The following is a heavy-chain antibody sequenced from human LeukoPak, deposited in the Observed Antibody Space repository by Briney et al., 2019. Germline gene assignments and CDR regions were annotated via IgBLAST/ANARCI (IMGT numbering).Heavy chain of an antibody. V-gene: IGHV3-30-3*01. D-gene: IGHD6-19*01. Sequence: GGSLRLSCAASGFTFSSYAMHWVRQAPGKGLEWVAVISYDGSNKYYADSVKGRFTISRDNSKNTLYLQMNSLRAEDTAVYYCARQQWLVGYAFDIWGQGTMVTVSS. J-gene: IGHJ3*02. CDR1: GFTFSSYA. CDR2: ISYDGSNK. CDR3: ARQQWLVGYAFDI.